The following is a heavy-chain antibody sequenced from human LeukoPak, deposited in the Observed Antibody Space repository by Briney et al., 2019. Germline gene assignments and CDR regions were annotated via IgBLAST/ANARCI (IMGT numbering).Heavy chain of an antibody. D-gene: IGHD1-1*01. CDR2: IKSKIDGGTT. CDR1: GFTFSNAW. Sequence: TGGSLRLSCAASGFTFSNAWMNWVRQAPGKGLEWVGRIKSKIDGGTTDYAAPVQGRFTISRDDSKNTLYLQMNSLKTEDAAMYYCTIDLASVTGTFDYWGQGTLLTVSS. CDR3: TIDLASVTGTFDY. J-gene: IGHJ4*02. V-gene: IGHV3-15*01.